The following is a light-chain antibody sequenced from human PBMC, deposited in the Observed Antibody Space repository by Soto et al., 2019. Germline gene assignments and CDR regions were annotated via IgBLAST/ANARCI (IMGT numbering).Light chain of an antibody. CDR1: QSIIRW. CDR2: RAS. J-gene: IGKJ1*01. CDR3: QQDATFPRT. V-gene: IGKV1-5*03. Sequence: DIQMTQSPSTLSASVGDRITITCRASQSIIRWLAWYQQKPGKAPKLLMYRASTLESGVPSRFSGSGSGTEFTLTISSLQPDDFATYHCQQDATFPRTFGQGTKVEIK.